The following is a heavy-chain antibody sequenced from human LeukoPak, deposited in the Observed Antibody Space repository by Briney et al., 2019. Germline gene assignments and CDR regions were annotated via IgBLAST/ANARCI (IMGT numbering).Heavy chain of an antibody. V-gene: IGHV4-34*01. CDR3: ASVPRGGKSTRDY. Sequence: SETLSLTCAVYGGSFSGYYWSWIRQPPAKGLEWIGEINHSGSTDYNPSLKSRVTISVDTSKNQFSLKLSSVTAADTAVYYCASVPRGGKSTRDYWGQGTLVTVSS. D-gene: IGHD4-23*01. J-gene: IGHJ4*02. CDR2: INHSGST. CDR1: GGSFSGYY.